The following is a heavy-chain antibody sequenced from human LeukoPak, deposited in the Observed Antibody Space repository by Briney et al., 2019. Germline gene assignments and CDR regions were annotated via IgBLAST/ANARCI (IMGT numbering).Heavy chain of an antibody. CDR2: ISNGNT. D-gene: IGHD2-15*01. Sequence: GGSLRLSCAASGFPFSNHAMSWVRQPPEKGLEWAAAISNGNTYYADSVRGRFTISRDDSKNMVYLQMNSLRDEDTALYYCVREAGYCASVCLKSNWFDPWGQGTLVTVSS. CDR1: GFPFSNHA. J-gene: IGHJ5*02. V-gene: IGHV3-23*01. CDR3: VREAGYCASVCLKSNWFDP.